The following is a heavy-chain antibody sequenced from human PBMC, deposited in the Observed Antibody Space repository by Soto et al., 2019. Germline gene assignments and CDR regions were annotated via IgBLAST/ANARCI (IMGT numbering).Heavy chain of an antibody. CDR1: GFTFSDYG. Sequence: QVNLVESGGGVVQPGRSLRLSCAASGFTFSDYGMHWVRQAPGKGLEWVAAISHDGSNKFYGDSVEGRFTISRDNSKNTLLLQTDSLRDEDTAVYFCAKEARSRAVTATRVYGMDVWGQGTTVAVSS. D-gene: IGHD4-17*01. V-gene: IGHV3-30*18. J-gene: IGHJ6*02. CDR2: ISHDGSNK. CDR3: AKEARSRAVTATRVYGMDV.